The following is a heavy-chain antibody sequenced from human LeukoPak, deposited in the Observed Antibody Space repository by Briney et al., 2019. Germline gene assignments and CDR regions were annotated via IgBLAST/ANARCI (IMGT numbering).Heavy chain of an antibody. CDR1: GFTFSSYA. Sequence: GGSLRLSCAASGFTFSSYAMSWVRQAPGKGLEWVSAISGSGGSTYYADSVKGRFTISRDNSKNTLYLQMNSLRAEDTAVYYCAKDPRAQYCSSTSCSHYDYWGQGTLVTASS. V-gene: IGHV3-23*01. CDR3: AKDPRAQYCSSTSCSHYDY. D-gene: IGHD2-2*01. CDR2: ISGSGGST. J-gene: IGHJ4*02.